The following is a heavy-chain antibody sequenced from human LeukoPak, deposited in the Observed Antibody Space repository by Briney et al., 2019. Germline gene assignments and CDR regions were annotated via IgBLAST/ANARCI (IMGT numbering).Heavy chain of an antibody. CDR3: AKTSCSSTSCYGGEFDY. CDR2: NSGSGTAT. J-gene: IGHJ4*02. CDR1: GFTFSRHA. D-gene: IGHD2-2*01. V-gene: IGHV3-23*01. Sequence: PGGSLRLSCAASGFTFSRHAMSWVRQAPGKGLEWVSLNSGSGTATYYADSVKGRFTISRDNSKNTLFLQMDSLRAEDTAVYYCAKTSCSSTSCYGGEFDYWGQGTLVTVSS.